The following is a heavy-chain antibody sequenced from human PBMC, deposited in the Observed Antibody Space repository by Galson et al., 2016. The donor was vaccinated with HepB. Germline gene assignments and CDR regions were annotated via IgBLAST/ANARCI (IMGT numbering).Heavy chain of an antibody. Sequence: LRLSCAASGFTFSSYSMNWVRQAPGKGLEWVSYISSSSSYKYYADSVKGRFTISRDDAKNSLYLQMNSLRAEDTAVYYCASQSLWSGPANYYYGMDVWGQGTTVTVSS. D-gene: IGHD3-3*01. CDR2: ISSSSSYK. CDR3: ASQSLWSGPANYYYGMDV. J-gene: IGHJ6*02. CDR1: GFTFSSYS. V-gene: IGHV3-21*01.